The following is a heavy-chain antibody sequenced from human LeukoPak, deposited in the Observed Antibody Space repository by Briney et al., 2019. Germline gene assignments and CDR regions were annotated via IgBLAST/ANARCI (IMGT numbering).Heavy chain of an antibody. J-gene: IGHJ3*02. CDR1: GFTFSSYG. V-gene: IGHV3-30*02. Sequence: GGSLRLSCAASGFTFSSYGMHWVRQAPGKGLEWVAFIRYDGSNKYYADSVKGRFTISRDNSKNTLYLQMNSLRAEDTAVYYCAKDPNYGSSSSPFPFDIWGQGTMVTVSS. CDR2: IRYDGSNK. CDR3: AKDPNYGSSSSPFPFDI. D-gene: IGHD6-6*01.